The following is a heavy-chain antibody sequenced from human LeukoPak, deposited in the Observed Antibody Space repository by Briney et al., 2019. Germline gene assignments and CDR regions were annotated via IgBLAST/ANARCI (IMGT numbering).Heavy chain of an antibody. CDR3: AKGGSLRQILTGIAVAGTDYMDV. CDR2: ISNSGDST. CDR1: GFIFSRYA. D-gene: IGHD6-19*01. V-gene: IGHV3-23*01. J-gene: IGHJ6*03. Sequence: GGSLRLSCAPSGFIFSRYAMNWVRQAPGKGLEWVSIISNSGDSTIYADSVKGRFTISRDNSKNTLYLQMNSLRAEDTAVYYCAKGGSLRQILTGIAVAGTDYMDVWGKGTTVTVSS.